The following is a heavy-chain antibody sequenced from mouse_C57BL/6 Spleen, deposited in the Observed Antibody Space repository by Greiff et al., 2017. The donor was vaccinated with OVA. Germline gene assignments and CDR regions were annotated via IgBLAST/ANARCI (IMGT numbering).Heavy chain of an antibody. Sequence: QVQLQQPGAEPVRPGSSVKLSCKASGYTFTSYWMDWVKQRPGQGLEWIGNIYPSDSETHYNQKFKDKATLTVDKSSSTAYMQLSSLTSEDSAVYYCARDSSGLDYWVQGTTLTVSS. D-gene: IGHD3-2*02. V-gene: IGHV1-61*01. CDR2: IYPSDSET. J-gene: IGHJ2*01. CDR3: ARDSSGLDY. CDR1: GYTFTSYW.